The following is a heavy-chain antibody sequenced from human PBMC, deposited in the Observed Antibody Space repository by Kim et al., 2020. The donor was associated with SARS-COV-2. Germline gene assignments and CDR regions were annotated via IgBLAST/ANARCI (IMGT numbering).Heavy chain of an antibody. CDR2: IKEDGTEK. D-gene: IGHD2-15*01. J-gene: IGHJ4*02. Sequence: GFSLRFSCVVSGFMCSTYWIIWVLFSLFHLLEWVAKIKEDGTEKYYGYSVEGRFTISRDYATNSLYLQMNSLSAEDTAVYYCARDRRYSLDYWGQGTLVTVSS. CDR3: ARDRRYSLDY. V-gene: IGHV3-7*01. CDR1: GFMCSTYW.